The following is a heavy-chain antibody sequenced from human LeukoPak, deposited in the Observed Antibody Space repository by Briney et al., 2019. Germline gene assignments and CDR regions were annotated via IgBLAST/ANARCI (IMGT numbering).Heavy chain of an antibody. Sequence: GGSLRLSCAASGFTVSSNYMSWVRQAPGKGLEWVSVIYSGGSTYYADSVKGRFTISRDYSKNTLYLQMNSLRAEDTAVYYCLTRSLVTVTGNYYMDVWGKGTTVTVSS. V-gene: IGHV3-53*01. D-gene: IGHD2/OR15-2a*01. CDR1: GFTVSSNY. CDR3: LTRSLVTVTGNYYMDV. CDR2: IYSGGST. J-gene: IGHJ6*03.